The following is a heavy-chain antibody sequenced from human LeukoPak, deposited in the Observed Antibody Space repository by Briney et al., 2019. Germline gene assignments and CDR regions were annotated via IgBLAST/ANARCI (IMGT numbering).Heavy chain of an antibody. J-gene: IGHJ5*02. CDR2: IYYSGST. CDR3: ARAPIPYDRSRTDYRFDP. V-gene: IGHV4-59*01. CDR1: GGSISSYY. Sequence: ASETLSLTCSVSGGSISSYYWSWIRQPPGKGLEWIGYIYYSGSTNYNPSLKSRVTISLDASKSQFSMKLTSVTAADTAVYYCARAPIPYDRSRTDYRFDPWGQGTLVTVAS. D-gene: IGHD3-3*01.